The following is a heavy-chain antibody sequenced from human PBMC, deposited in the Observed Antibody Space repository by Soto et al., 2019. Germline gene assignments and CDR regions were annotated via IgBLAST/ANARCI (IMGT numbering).Heavy chain of an antibody. V-gene: IGHV1-18*01. CDR1: GYTFTSYG. Sequence: ASVKVSCKAAGYTFTSYGISWVRQAPGQGLEWMGWISAYNGNTNYAQKLQGRVTMTTDTSTSTAYMELRRLRSDDTAVYYCAGATTVGATSAYYYGKDVWGQGTTVTVSS. CDR3: AGATTVGATSAYYYGKDV. J-gene: IGHJ6*02. D-gene: IGHD1-26*01. CDR2: ISAYNGNT.